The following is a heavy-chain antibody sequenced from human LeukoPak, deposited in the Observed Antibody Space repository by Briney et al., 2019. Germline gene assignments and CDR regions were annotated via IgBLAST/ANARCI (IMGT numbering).Heavy chain of an antibody. J-gene: IGHJ5*02. Sequence: PGGSLRLSCAASGFTFSSYGMHWVRQAPGKGLEWVAVISYDGSNKYYADSVKGRFTISRDNSKNTLYLQMNSLRAEDTVVYYCAKELYHWGQGTLVTVSS. CDR2: ISYDGSNK. CDR1: GFTFSSYG. CDR3: AKELYH. V-gene: IGHV3-30*18.